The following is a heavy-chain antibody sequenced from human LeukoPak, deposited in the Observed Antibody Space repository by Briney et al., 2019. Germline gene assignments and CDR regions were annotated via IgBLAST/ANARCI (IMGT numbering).Heavy chain of an antibody. D-gene: IGHD1-26*01. Sequence: ASVKVSCKASGYTFTSYDINWVRQATGQGLGWMGWMNPNSGNTGYAQKFQGRVTMTRNTSISTAYMELSSLRSEDTAVYYCARVVGAARRGSYYFDYWGQGTLVTVSS. J-gene: IGHJ4*02. CDR2: MNPNSGNT. CDR3: ARVVGAARRGSYYFDY. V-gene: IGHV1-8*01. CDR1: GYTFTSYD.